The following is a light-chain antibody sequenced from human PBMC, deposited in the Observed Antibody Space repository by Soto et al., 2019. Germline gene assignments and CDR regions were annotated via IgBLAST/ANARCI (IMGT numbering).Light chain of an antibody. J-gene: IGLJ1*01. CDR1: SSDVGGYNY. V-gene: IGLV2-14*01. CDR2: DVS. CDR3: SSYTSSSTYV. Sequence: QSVLTQPASVSWSPRHSITISCTGTSSDVGGYNYVSWYQQHPGKAPKLMIYDVSNRPSGVSNRFSGSKSGNTASLTISGLQAEDEADYYCSSYTSSSTYVFGTGTKVTVL.